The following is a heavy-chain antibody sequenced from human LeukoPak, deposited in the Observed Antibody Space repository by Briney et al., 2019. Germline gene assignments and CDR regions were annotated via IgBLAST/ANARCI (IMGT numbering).Heavy chain of an antibody. CDR2: IYSGGNT. J-gene: IGHJ4*02. CDR1: GFTVSDNY. Sequence: GGSLRLSCAACGFTVSDNYMNWVRQAPGKGREWVSVIYSGGNTYYSDSVKGRFTITRDNSKNTVNLQMNTLRADDTAVYYCFVMFRGTVFDYWGQGTLVTVSS. V-gene: IGHV3-53*01. D-gene: IGHD3-10*01. CDR3: FVMFRGTVFDY.